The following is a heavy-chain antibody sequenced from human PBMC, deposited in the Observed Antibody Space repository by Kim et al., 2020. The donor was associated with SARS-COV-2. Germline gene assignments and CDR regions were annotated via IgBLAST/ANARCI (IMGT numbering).Heavy chain of an antibody. V-gene: IGHV3-21*01. J-gene: IGHJ4*02. CDR2: ISSSSSYI. CDR1: GFTFSSYS. CDR3: AMISPSPWDGYNIQKSIVFDY. Sequence: GGSLRLSCAASGFTFSSYSMNWVRQAPGKGLEWVSSISSSSSYIYYADSVKGRFTISRDNAKNSLYLQMNSLRAEDTAVYYCAMISPSPWDGYNIQKSIVFDYWGQGTLVTVSS. D-gene: IGHD5-12*01.